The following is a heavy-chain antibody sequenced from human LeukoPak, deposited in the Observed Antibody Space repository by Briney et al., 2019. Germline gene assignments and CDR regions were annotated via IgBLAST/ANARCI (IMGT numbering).Heavy chain of an antibody. J-gene: IGHJ4*02. Sequence: PGGSLRLSCAASGFTFSSYAMSWVRQAPGKGLEWVSAISGSGGSTYYAASVKGRFTISRDNSKNTLYLQMNSLRAEDTAVYYCAKLANHYYDSSGYESYFDYWGQGTLVTVSS. CDR1: GFTFSSYA. V-gene: IGHV3-23*01. CDR2: ISGSGGST. D-gene: IGHD3-22*01. CDR3: AKLANHYYDSSGYESYFDY.